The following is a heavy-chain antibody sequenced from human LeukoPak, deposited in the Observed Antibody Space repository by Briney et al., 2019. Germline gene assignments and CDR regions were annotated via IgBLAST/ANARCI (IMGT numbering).Heavy chain of an antibody. CDR3: ARDVGYFDWLLEGPSRTGIDY. CDR1: GYTFTSYY. V-gene: IGHV1-46*01. Sequence: EASVKVSCKASGYTFTSYYMHWVRQAPGQGLEWMGIINPSGGSTSYAQKFQGRVTMTRDTSTSTVYMELSSLRSEDTAVYYCARDVGYFDWLLEGPSRTGIDYWGQGTLVTVSS. CDR2: INPSGGST. D-gene: IGHD3-9*01. J-gene: IGHJ4*02.